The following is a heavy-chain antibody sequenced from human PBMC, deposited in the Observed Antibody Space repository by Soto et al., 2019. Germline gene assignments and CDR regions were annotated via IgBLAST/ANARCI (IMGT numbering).Heavy chain of an antibody. V-gene: IGHV4-4*02. J-gene: IGHJ6*02. CDR2: IYYSGGT. CDR1: GGSISSSNW. CDR3: ARFNGFWSGFSMYNYYGMDV. Sequence: QVQLQESGPGLVKASGTLSLTCAVSGGSISSSNWWSWVRQPPGKGLEWIGEIYYSGGTNYNPSLKSRFTISVDNPKNRFSLNLTSGTAADTAVYYCARFNGFWSGFSMYNYYGMDVWGQGTTVSVSS. D-gene: IGHD3-3*01.